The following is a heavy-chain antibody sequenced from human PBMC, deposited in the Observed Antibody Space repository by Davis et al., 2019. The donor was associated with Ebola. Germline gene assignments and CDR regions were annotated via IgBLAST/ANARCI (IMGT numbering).Heavy chain of an antibody. Sequence: MPSETLSLTCSVSRDSINSTHHYWAWIRQPSGRGLEWIATMYYSGSTYYNPSLKSRVTMSVDTSKSHFSLKLTSVNAADTAVYFCARVVGAYNYGRRPSYFDFWGQGNLVTVSS. CDR3: ARVVGAYNYGRRPSYFDF. CDR1: RDSINSTHHY. V-gene: IGHV4-39*02. D-gene: IGHD5-24*01. CDR2: MYYSGST. J-gene: IGHJ4*02.